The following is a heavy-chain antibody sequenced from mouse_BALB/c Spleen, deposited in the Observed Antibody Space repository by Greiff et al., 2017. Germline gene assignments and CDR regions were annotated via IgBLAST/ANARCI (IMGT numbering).Heavy chain of an antibody. CDR3: ARSYYGNSLDY. Sequence: EVQLVESGGGLVKPGGSLKLSCAASGFTFSDYYMYWVRQTPEKRLEWVATISDGGSYTYYPDSVKGRFTISRVNAKNNLYLQMSSLKSEDTAMYYCARSYYGNSLDYWGQGTSVTVSS. CDR1: GFTFSDYY. D-gene: IGHD2-10*01. CDR2: ISDGGSYT. J-gene: IGHJ4*01. V-gene: IGHV5-4*02.